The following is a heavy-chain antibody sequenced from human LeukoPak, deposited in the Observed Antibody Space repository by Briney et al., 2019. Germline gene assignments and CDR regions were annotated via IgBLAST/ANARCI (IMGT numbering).Heavy chain of an antibody. J-gene: IGHJ5*02. CDR2: INNFGEGT. V-gene: IGHV3-23*01. Sequence: GGSLRLSCAASGFTFSSCAMSWVRQAPGKGLEWVSAINNFGEGTYYPDSVKGRFTIYRDNSKNTLYLQINSLRAKDTAVYYCAKDFSVGVTMIRGPFDPWGQGTLVTVSS. CDR1: GFTFSSCA. CDR3: AKDFSVGVTMIRGPFDP. D-gene: IGHD3-10*01.